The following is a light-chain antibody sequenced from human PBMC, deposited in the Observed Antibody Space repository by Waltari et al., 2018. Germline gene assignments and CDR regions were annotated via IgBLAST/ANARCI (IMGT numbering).Light chain of an antibody. J-gene: IGKJ2*01. V-gene: IGKV3-11*01. CDR1: QYIDNY. CDR3: QQYWSNPPMFT. Sequence: EVVLTQSPATLSLSPGERVTLSCRASQYIDNYLAWYQQRPGQAPRLLIYDASTRATGVPARFSGSGSGTDFSLTISSLQAEDVAVYYCQQYWSNPPMFTFGQGTKLEIK. CDR2: DAS.